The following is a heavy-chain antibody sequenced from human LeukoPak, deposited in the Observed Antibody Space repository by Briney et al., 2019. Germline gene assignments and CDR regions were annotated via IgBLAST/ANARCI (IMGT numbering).Heavy chain of an antibody. CDR2: ISGGGAST. CDR1: GFTFSNYA. J-gene: IGHJ4*02. D-gene: IGHD5-24*01. CDR3: AKRDGYNSNYFDY. V-gene: IGHV3-23*01. Sequence: GSLRLSCAASGFTFSNYAMSWVRQAPGKGLEWVSAISGGGASTYYADSVKGRFTISRDNSKNTLYLQMNSLRAEDTAVYYCAKRDGYNSNYFDYWGQGTLVTVSS.